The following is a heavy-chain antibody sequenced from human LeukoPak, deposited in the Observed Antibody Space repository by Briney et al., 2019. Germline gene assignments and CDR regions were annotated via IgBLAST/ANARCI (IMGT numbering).Heavy chain of an antibody. CDR1: GDSFTSVTDY. CDR2: GDYSGGT. J-gene: IGHJ4*02. V-gene: IGHV4-39*07. D-gene: IGHD6-19*01. Sequence: VRPSETLSLTCTVSGDSFTSVTDYWAWIRQPPGKGLEWIASGDYSGGTYYNPSLESRVAISADMSKKQISLKLASVTGADTAVYYCAGERGEEYSSGWYKTNFIYNWGQGIRVTVSS. CDR3: AGERGEEYSSGWYKTNFIYN.